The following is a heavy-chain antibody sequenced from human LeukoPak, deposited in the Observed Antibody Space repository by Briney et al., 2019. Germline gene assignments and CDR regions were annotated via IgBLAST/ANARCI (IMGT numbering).Heavy chain of an antibody. CDR2: MNPNSGNT. J-gene: IGHJ6*02. D-gene: IGHD3-3*01. CDR1: GYTFTSYD. CDR3: ARGGILEWLLPYYGMDV. V-gene: IGHV1-8*01. Sequence: GASVKVSCKASGYTFTSYDINWVRQATGQGLEWMGWMNPNSGNTGYAQKFQGRVTMTRNTSISTAYMELSSLRSEDTAVYYCARGGILEWLLPYYGMDVWGQGTTVTVSS.